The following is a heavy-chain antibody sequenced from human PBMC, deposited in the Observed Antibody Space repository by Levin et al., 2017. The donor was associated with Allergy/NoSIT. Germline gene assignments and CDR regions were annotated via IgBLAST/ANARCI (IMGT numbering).Heavy chain of an antibody. CDR3: ARDQGFLDY. CDR1: GFTFSTYW. V-gene: IGHV3-7*01. J-gene: IGHJ4*02. Sequence: GGSLRLSCAASGFTFSTYWMSWVRQAPGKGLEWVGNINPDGSETYYLGSVKGRFTISRDNAKNSLYLQMNSLRAEDTAVYYCARDQGFLDYWGQGTLVTVSS. CDR2: INPDGSET.